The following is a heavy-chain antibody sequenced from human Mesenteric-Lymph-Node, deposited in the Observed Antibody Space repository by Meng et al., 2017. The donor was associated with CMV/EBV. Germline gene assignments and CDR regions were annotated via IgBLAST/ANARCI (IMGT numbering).Heavy chain of an antibody. D-gene: IGHD2-15*01. Sequence: GESLKISCAVSGFTFDTYWMHWVRQAPGKGPVWVAHISSDGSKIKYADSVLGRFTISRDNAKNSLYLQMNSLRAEDTALYYCAKVLKHYTDYYQYGMDVWGQGTTVTVSS. CDR3: AKVLKHYTDYYQYGMDV. V-gene: IGHV3-74*03. CDR1: GFTFDTYW. J-gene: IGHJ6*02. CDR2: ISSDGSKI.